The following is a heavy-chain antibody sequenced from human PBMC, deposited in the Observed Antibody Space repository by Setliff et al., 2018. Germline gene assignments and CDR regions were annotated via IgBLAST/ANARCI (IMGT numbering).Heavy chain of an antibody. J-gene: IGHJ6*02. CDR2: IYYSGST. D-gene: IGHD6-13*01. Sequence: SETLSLTCTVSGGSISRSSYNWGWIRQPPGKGLEWIGSIYYSGSTYYNPSLKSRVTISVDTSKNQFSLKLSSVTAADTAVYYCVRAAGYSSSWYHYYYGMDVWGQGTTVTVSS. CDR1: GGSISRSSYN. V-gene: IGHV4-39*01. CDR3: VRAAGYSSSWYHYYYGMDV.